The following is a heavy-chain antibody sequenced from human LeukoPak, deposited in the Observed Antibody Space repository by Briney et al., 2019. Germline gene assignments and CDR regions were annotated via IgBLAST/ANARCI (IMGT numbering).Heavy chain of an antibody. J-gene: IGHJ4*02. CDR3: ARVVWFGELAYYFDY. CDR1: GGSISSGDYY. V-gene: IGHV4-30-4*01. D-gene: IGHD3-10*01. CDR2: IYYSGST. Sequence: SQTLSLTCTVSGGSISSGDYYWSWIRQPPSKGLEWIGYIYYSGSTYYNPSLKSRVTISVDTSKNQFSLKLSSVTAADTAVYYCARVVWFGELAYYFDYWGQGTLVTVSS.